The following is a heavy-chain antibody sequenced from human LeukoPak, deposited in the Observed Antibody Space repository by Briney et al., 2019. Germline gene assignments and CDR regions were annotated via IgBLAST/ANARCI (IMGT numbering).Heavy chain of an antibody. V-gene: IGHV1-2*02. J-gene: IGHJ4*02. Sequence: SVKVSCKASGGTFSSYAISWVRQAPGQGPEWMGWINPNSGGTNYAQKFQGRVTMTRDTSISTAYMELSRLRSDDTAVYYCARDSGYSSSWYSYWGQGTLVTVSS. CDR1: GGTFSSYA. CDR3: ARDSGYSSSWYSY. D-gene: IGHD6-13*01. CDR2: INPNSGGT.